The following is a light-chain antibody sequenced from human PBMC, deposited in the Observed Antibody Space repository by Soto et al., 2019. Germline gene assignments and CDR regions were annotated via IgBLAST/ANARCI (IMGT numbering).Light chain of an antibody. J-gene: IGLJ2*01. V-gene: IGLV1-40*01. Sequence: QSVLTQPPSVSGAPGQRVTISCTGSSSNIGAGYDVHWYQQLPGTAPKLLIYGNSNRPSGVPDRFSGSKSGTSASLAITGLQAEDEADYYCRSYDSSLSVVFGGGTQVTVL. CDR1: SSNIGAGYD. CDR2: GNS. CDR3: RSYDSSLSVV.